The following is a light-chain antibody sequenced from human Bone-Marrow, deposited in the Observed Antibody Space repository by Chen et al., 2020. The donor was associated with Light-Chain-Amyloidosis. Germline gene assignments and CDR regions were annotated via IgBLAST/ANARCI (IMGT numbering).Light chain of an antibody. CDR2: EDD. J-gene: IGLJ3*02. CDR3: QSYQGSSQGV. CDR1: SGSIATNY. V-gene: IGLV6-57*01. Sequence: NFMLTQPHSVSESPGKTVIISCTRSSGSIATNYVQWYQQRPGSSPTTVIYEDDQRPSGVPDRFSGSLDRSSNSASLPISGLKTEEEADYYCQSYQGSSQGVFGGGTKLTVL.